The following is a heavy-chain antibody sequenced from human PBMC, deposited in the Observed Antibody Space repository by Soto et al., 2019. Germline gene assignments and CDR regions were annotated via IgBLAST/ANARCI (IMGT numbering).Heavy chain of an antibody. CDR1: GFTVSSNY. J-gene: IGHJ6*02. Sequence: GGSLRLSCAASGFTVSSNYMSWVRQAPGKGLEWVSVIYSGGSTYYADSVTGRFTISRDNSKNTLYLQMNSLRAEDTAVYYCARDLGIAAAGTPEGMDVWGQGTTVTVSS. CDR3: ARDLGIAAAGTPEGMDV. CDR2: IYSGGST. D-gene: IGHD6-13*01. V-gene: IGHV3-53*01.